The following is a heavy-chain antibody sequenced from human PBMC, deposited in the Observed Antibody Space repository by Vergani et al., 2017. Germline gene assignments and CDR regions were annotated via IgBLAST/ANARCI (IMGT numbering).Heavy chain of an antibody. Sequence: QVQLQESGPGLVKPSETLSLTCTVSGGSVSSGSYYWSWIRQPAGKGLEWIGYIYYSGSTNYNPSLKSRVTISVDTSKNQFSLKLSAVTAADTAVYYCSIETMVRGVSHYYYYYMDVWGKGTTVTVSS. CDR3: SIETMVRGVSHYYYYYMDV. D-gene: IGHD3-10*01. J-gene: IGHJ6*03. V-gene: IGHV4-61*10. CDR2: IYYSGST. CDR1: GGSVSSGSYY.